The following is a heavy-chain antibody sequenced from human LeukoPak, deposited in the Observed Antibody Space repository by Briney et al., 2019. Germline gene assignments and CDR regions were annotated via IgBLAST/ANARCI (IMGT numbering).Heavy chain of an antibody. CDR2: IYYSGST. CDR3: ARGQYYDFWSGYHYGMDV. D-gene: IGHD3-3*01. V-gene: IGHV4-59*12. CDR1: GGSISSYY. J-gene: IGHJ6*02. Sequence: PSETLSLTCTVSGGSISSYYWSWIRQPPGKGLEWIGYIYYSGSTNYNPSLKSRVTISVDTSKNQFSLKLSSVTAADTAVYYCARGQYYDFWSGYHYGMDVWGQGTTVTVSS.